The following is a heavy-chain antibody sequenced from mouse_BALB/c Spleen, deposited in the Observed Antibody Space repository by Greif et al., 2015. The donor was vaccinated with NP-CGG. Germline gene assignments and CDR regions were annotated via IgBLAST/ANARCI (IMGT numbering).Heavy chain of an antibody. CDR2: INPSNGGT. Sequence: VQLQQSGAELVKPGASVKLSCKASGYTFTSYYMYWVKQRPGQGLEWIGEINPSNGGTNFNEKFKSKATLTVDKSSSTAYMQLSSLTSEDSAVYYCTRLGGNYLDYWGQGATLTVSS. CDR1: GYTFTSYY. J-gene: IGHJ2*01. CDR3: TRLGGNYLDY. D-gene: IGHD1-1*02. V-gene: IGHV1S81*02.